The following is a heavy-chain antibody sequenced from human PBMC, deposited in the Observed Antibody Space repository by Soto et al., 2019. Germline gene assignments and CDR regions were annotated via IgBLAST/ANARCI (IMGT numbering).Heavy chain of an antibody. D-gene: IGHD1-26*01. J-gene: IGHJ4*02. CDR2: ISGSGTT. CDR3: ARESIPYSGTYNFDY. V-gene: IGHV3-23*01. CDR1: GFTISNSA. Sequence: GGSLRLSCAASGFTISNSAATWVRQAPGKGLEWVSTISGSGTTYYADSVKGRFTISRDNSKNTLYLQMNSLRAEDSALYYCARESIPYSGTYNFDYWGQGALVTVSS.